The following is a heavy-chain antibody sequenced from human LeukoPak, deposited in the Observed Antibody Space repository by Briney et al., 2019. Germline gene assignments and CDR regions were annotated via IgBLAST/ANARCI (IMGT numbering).Heavy chain of an antibody. V-gene: IGHV1-46*01. CDR1: GYTFTSYY. D-gene: IGHD6-13*01. CDR2: INPSGGST. Sequence: ASVKVSCXASGYTFTSYYMHWVRQAPGQGLEWMGIINPSGGSTSYAQKFQGRVTMTRDTSTSTVYTELSSLRSEDTAVYYCARDRGRAAAGTGGFDYWGQGTLVTVSS. CDR3: ARDRGRAAAGTGGFDY. J-gene: IGHJ4*02.